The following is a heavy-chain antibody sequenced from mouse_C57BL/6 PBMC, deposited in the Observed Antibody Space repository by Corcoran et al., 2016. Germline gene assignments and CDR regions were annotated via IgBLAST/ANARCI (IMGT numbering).Heavy chain of an antibody. CDR1: GYSITSGYY. V-gene: IGHV3-6*01. CDR2: ISYDGSN. D-gene: IGHD2-4*01. J-gene: IGHJ4*01. CDR3: AGISDYDDAMDY. Sequence: DVQLQESGPGLVKPYQSLSLTCSVTGYSITSGYYWNWIRQFPGNKLEWMGYISYDGSNNYNPSLKNRISITRDTSKNQFFLKLNSVTTEDTATYYCAGISDYDDAMDYWGQGTSVTFSS.